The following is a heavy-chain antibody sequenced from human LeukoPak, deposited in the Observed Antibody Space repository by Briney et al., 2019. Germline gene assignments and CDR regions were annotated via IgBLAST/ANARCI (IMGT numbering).Heavy chain of an antibody. CDR2: INSDGSST. D-gene: IGHD3-3*01. CDR3: AREADTADYDFWSGYPADLDY. J-gene: IGHJ4*02. Sequence: QAGGSLRLSCAASGFTFSSYWMHWVRQAPGKGLVWVSRINSDGSSTSYADSVKGRFTISRDNAKNTLYLQMNSLRVEDTAVYYCAREADTADYDFWSGYPADLDYWGQGTLVTVSS. V-gene: IGHV3-74*01. CDR1: GFTFSSYW.